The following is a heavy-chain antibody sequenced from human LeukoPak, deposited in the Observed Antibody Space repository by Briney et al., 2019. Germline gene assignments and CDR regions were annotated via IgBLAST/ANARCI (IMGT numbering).Heavy chain of an antibody. D-gene: IGHD3-22*01. V-gene: IGHV1-2*02. CDR1: GYTFTGYH. J-gene: IGHJ4*02. CDR3: AREGRGDSGGYYKGY. Sequence: ASVKVSCKASGYTFTGYHMHWVRQAPGQGLEWMGWINPNTGGTKYAQKFQGRVSMTRDTSISTAHMELSRLRSDDTAVYYCAREGRGDSGGYYKGYWGQGTLVTVSS. CDR2: INPNTGGT.